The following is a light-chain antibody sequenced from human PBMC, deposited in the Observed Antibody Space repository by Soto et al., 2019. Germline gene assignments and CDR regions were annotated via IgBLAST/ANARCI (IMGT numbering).Light chain of an antibody. V-gene: IGKV1-5*01. J-gene: IGKJ1*01. CDR2: DAS. Sequence: ISQHPHSLVACVSVNVTCSCRANQSISNWLAWYQQKQGKAPKLLIYDASSLESGVLPRLNGIRSGSEFTATLRSLHPDDFATYHCQQHHSYWGTFGQGTKVDI. CDR1: QSISNW. CDR3: QQHHSYWGT.